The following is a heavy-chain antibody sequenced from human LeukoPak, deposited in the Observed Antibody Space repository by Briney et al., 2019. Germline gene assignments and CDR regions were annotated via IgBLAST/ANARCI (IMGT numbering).Heavy chain of an antibody. D-gene: IGHD2-8*01. Sequence: GGSLRLSCAGSGFTFSSYAMHWVRQAPGKGLEYVSGISSNGGSTYHANSVKGRFTISRDNSKNTLYLQMGSLRAEDMAVYYCAREYCTNGVCYKRFDYWGQGTLVTVSX. CDR2: ISSNGGST. CDR3: AREYCTNGVCYKRFDY. J-gene: IGHJ4*02. CDR1: GFTFSSYA. V-gene: IGHV3-64*01.